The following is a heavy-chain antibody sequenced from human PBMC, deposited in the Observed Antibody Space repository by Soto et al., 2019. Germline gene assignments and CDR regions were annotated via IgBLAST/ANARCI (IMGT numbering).Heavy chain of an antibody. D-gene: IGHD1-7*01. CDR2: ISYDGSNK. CDR1: GFTFSSYA. J-gene: IGHJ6*02. CDR3: ARDQHAWNYGTYYYYYYGMDV. V-gene: IGHV3-30-3*01. Sequence: QVQLVESGGGVVQPGRSLRLSCAASGFTFSSYAMHWVRQAPGKGLEWVAVISYDGSNKYYADSVKGRFTISRDNSKNRLYLQMNSLRAEDTAVYYCARDQHAWNYGTYYYYYYGMDVWGQGTTVTVSS.